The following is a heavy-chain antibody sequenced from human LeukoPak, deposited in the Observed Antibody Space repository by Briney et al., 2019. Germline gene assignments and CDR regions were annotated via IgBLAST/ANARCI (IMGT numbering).Heavy chain of an antibody. J-gene: IGHJ4*02. CDR3: ATLMTTVTTDY. CDR2: ISYDGSNK. Sequence: GGSLRLSWAASGFTFSSYGMHWVRQAPGKGLEWVAVISYDGSNKYYADSVKGRFTISRDNSKNTLYLQMNSLRAEDTAVYYCATLMTTVTTDYWGQGTLVTVSS. CDR1: GFTFSSYG. V-gene: IGHV3-30*03. D-gene: IGHD4-11*01.